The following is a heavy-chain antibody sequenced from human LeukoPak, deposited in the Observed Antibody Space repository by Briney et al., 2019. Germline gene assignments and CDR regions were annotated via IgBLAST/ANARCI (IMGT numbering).Heavy chain of an antibody. CDR2: INDGGGT. Sequence: PSETLSLTCAVYGGSFSGYHWSWIRQPLGKGLEWIGEINDGGGTNYNLSLKSRVTISADTSRNQFSLRLSSVTAADTALYYCARGGRGVPAARRFKPGNWFDPWGQGTLVTVSS. J-gene: IGHJ5*02. CDR3: ARGGRGVPAARRFKPGNWFDP. V-gene: IGHV4-34*01. D-gene: IGHD2-2*01. CDR1: GGSFSGYH.